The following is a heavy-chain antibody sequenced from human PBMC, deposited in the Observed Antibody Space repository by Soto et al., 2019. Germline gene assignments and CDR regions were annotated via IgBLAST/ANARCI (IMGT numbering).Heavy chain of an antibody. V-gene: IGHV1-2*04. CDR3: ARGRYDILTGYFFDY. Sequence: ASVKVSCKASGYTFTGYYMHWVRQAPGQGLEWMGWINPNSGGTNYAQKFQGWVTMTRDTSISTAYMELSRLRSDDTAVYYCARGRYDILTGYFFDYWGQGTLVTVSS. D-gene: IGHD3-9*01. CDR2: INPNSGGT. CDR1: GYTFTGYY. J-gene: IGHJ4*02.